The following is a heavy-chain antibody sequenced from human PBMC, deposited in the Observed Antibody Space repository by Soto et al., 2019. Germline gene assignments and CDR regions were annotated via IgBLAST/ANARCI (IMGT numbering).Heavy chain of an antibody. CDR3: VSRARGLYGSGSSNWFDP. V-gene: IGHV4-4*02. CDR2: IDHSGST. CDR1: GVAISSSNW. Sequence: SETLSLTCAVSGVAISSSNWWSLVRQPPVKGLEWIGGIDHSGSTNDNPSLKSRVTISVDKSKNQCSLKLSSVTDAATTVYYCVSRARGLYGSGSSNWFDPWGQGTLVTVSS. J-gene: IGHJ5*02. D-gene: IGHD3-10*01.